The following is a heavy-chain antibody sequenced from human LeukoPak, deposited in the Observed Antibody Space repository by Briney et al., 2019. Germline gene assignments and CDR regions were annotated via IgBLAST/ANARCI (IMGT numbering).Heavy chain of an antibody. Sequence: SETLSLTCAVYGGSFSGYYWSWNRQPPGKGLEWIGEINHSGSTNYNPSLKSRVTISVDTSKNQFSLKLSSVTAADTAVYYCARDNYYDSSGYGYYFDYWGQGTLVTVSS. V-gene: IGHV4-34*01. CDR2: INHSGST. CDR3: ARDNYYDSSGYGYYFDY. J-gene: IGHJ4*02. D-gene: IGHD3-22*01. CDR1: GGSFSGYY.